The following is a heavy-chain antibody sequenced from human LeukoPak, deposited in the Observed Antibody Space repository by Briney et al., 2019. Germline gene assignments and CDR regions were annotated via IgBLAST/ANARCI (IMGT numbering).Heavy chain of an antibody. D-gene: IGHD3-10*01. CDR1: GFTFSGYE. V-gene: IGHV3-48*03. CDR2: ISVNGGAM. Sequence: GGSLRLSCTASGFTFSGYEMTWVRQAPGKGLEWMSYISVNGGAMHYADSVKGRFTISRDNAKNSLHLQMNTLRAEDTAVYYCAKAGYGSGSSSFDQWGQGTLVTVSS. CDR3: AKAGYGSGSSSFDQ. J-gene: IGHJ4*02.